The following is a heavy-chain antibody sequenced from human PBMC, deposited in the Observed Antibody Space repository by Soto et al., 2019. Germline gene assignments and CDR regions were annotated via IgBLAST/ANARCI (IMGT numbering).Heavy chain of an antibody. J-gene: IGHJ4*02. V-gene: IGHV4-30-4*05. Sequence: PSLKSRITISLDTSKNQFSLRLDSVTAADTGVYYCARYHYDSGSYLYFDSWGQGTLVTVSS. D-gene: IGHD3-10*01. CDR3: ARYHYDSGSYLYFDS.